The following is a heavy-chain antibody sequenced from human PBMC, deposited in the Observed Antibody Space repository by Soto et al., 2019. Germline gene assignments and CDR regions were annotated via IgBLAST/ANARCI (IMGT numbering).Heavy chain of an antibody. CDR3: APQAIAAPYYFAF. CDR2: IIPIFGTA. J-gene: IGHJ4*02. V-gene: IGHV1-69*13. CDR1: GGTFSSYA. Sequence: ASVKVSCKASGGTFSSYAISWVRQAPGQGLEWMGGIIPIFGTANYAQKFQGRVTITADESTSTAYMELSSLRSEDTAVYYCAPQAIAAPYYFAFWGQGPPVPASS.